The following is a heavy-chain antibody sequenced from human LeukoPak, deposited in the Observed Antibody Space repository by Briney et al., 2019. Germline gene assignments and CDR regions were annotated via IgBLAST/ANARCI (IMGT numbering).Heavy chain of an antibody. D-gene: IGHD3-10*01. Sequence: SETLSLTCTVSGDSVASGGYYWNWIRQPPGKGLEWIGYIYYSVSTNYNLSLKSRVTMSVDTSENQFSLKLTSVTAADTAVYYCARGGRGRNWFDPWGQGTLVTVSS. CDR2: IYYSVST. CDR3: ARGGRGRNWFDP. V-gene: IGHV4-61*08. CDR1: GDSVASGGYY. J-gene: IGHJ5*02.